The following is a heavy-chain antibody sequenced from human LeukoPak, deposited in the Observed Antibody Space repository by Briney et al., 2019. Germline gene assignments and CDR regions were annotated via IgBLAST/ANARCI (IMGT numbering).Heavy chain of an antibody. V-gene: IGHV3-21*01. CDR1: GFTFSSYS. D-gene: IGHD3-3*01. Sequence: GSLRLSCAASGFTFSSYSMNWVRQAPGKGLEWVSSISSSSYIYYADSVKGRFTISRDNAKNSLYLQMNSLRAEDTAVYYCARDFRGYYDFWSGYYFRFDPWGQGTLVTVSS. J-gene: IGHJ5*02. CDR3: ARDFRGYYDFWSGYYFRFDP. CDR2: ISSSSYI.